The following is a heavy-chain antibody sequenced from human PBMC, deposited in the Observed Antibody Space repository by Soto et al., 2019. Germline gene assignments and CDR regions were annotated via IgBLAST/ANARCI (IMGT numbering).Heavy chain of an antibody. CDR3: EKDRQLGSSLYYFDY. J-gene: IGHJ4*02. CDR2: ISYHGSNK. D-gene: IGHD5-18*01. CDR1: GFTFSSYG. Sequence: PGGSLRLSCAASGFTFSSYGMHWVRQSPGKGLEWVAVISYHGSNKDYADSVKGRFTISRDNSKNTLYLQMNSLRGEDTAVYYCEKDRQLGSSLYYFDYWGQGTLVTVSS. V-gene: IGHV3-30*18.